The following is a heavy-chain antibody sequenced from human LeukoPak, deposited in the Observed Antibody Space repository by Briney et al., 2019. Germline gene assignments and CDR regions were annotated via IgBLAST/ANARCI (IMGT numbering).Heavy chain of an antibody. D-gene: IGHD6-19*01. CDR2: ISSSGSYI. CDR1: GFTFSSYS. J-gene: IGHJ6*03. CDR3: ARRDQWLGGELYYYMGV. V-gene: IGHV3-21*01. Sequence: GGSLRLSCAASGFTFSSYSMNWVRQAPAKGLEWVSYISSSGSYIYYADSVKGRFTISRDNARSSLYLQMNSLRAEETAVYYCARRDQWLGGELYYYMGVWGKGTTVTVSS.